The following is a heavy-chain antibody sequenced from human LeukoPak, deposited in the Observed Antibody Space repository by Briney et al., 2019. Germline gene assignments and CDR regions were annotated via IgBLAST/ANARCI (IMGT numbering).Heavy chain of an antibody. CDR3: ARLRLTGYAYFDY. D-gene: IGHD3-9*01. V-gene: IGHV4-34*01. J-gene: IGHJ4*02. CDR2: INHSGST. Sequence: SEALALTCAGYGGSFRGYYWSWIRQPPGKGLEWIGEINHSGSTNYNPSLKSRVTISVDTSKNQFSLKLSSVTAADTAVYYCARLRLTGYAYFDYWGQGTLVTVSS. CDR1: GGSFRGYY.